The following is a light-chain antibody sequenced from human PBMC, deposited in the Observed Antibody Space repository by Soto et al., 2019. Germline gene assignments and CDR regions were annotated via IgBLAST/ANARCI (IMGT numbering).Light chain of an antibody. CDR1: QGIDRW. CDR3: LQDYNYPWK. CDR2: AAS. J-gene: IGKJ1*01. Sequence: DIQMTQSPSSLSASVGDRVTITCRASQGIDRWLAWYQQKPGEAPKVLIYAASSLRSGVPSRFSGSGSGTKFTLTIASLQPDDFATYYCLQDYNYPWKFGQGTKVDIK. V-gene: IGKV1-12*01.